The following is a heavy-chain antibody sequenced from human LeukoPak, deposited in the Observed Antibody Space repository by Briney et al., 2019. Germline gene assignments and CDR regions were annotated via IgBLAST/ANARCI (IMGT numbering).Heavy chain of an antibody. CDR2: ISHDGSNK. Sequence: PGRSLRLSCAASGFTFSSYAMHWVRQAPGKGLEWVAVISHDGSNKYYADSVKGRFTISRDNSKNTLYLQMNSLRAEDTAVYYCARDYDVLTAYPPTQLFDPWGQGTLVTVSS. CDR1: GFTFSSYA. V-gene: IGHV3-30*04. J-gene: IGHJ5*02. CDR3: ARDYDVLTAYPPTQLFDP. D-gene: IGHD3-9*01.